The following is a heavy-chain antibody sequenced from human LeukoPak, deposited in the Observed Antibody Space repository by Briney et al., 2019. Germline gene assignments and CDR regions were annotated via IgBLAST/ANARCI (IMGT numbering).Heavy chain of an antibody. CDR1: GGSISISKW. CDR3: ARELILGLYNWFDP. CDR2: IYLSGST. D-gene: IGHD7-27*01. V-gene: IGHV4-4*02. Sequence: AGTLCLTCAVSGGSISISKWGSWVRQPPGKGLELNRQIYLSGSTNYNPSLKSRVTISVDKSKNQFSLKLSSVTAADTAVYYCARELILGLYNWFDPWGQGTLVTVSS. J-gene: IGHJ5*02.